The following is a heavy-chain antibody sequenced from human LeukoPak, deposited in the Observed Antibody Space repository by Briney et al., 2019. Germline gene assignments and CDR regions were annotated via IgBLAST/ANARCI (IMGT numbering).Heavy chain of an antibody. Sequence: SETLSLTCTVSGGSISSYYWSWIRQPPGKGLEWIGYIYTSGSTNYNPSLKSRVTISVDTSKNQFSLKLSSVTAADMAVYYCARQRGMEPDTSDWFDPWGQGTLVTVSS. CDR3: ARQRGMEPDTSDWFDP. CDR1: GGSISSYY. J-gene: IGHJ5*02. CDR2: IYTSGST. V-gene: IGHV4-4*09. D-gene: IGHD1-1*01.